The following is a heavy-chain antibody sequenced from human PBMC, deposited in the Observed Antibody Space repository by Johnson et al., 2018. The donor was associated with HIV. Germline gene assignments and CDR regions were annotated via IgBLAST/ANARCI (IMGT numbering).Heavy chain of an antibody. J-gene: IGHJ3*02. D-gene: IGHD3-22*01. Sequence: VQLVESGGGLVQPGGSLILSYAASGFTVSSNYMSWVRQAPGKGLEWVSVIYSGCSTYYADSVKGRFTISRDNSKNTLYLQMNSLRAEDTAVYYCARGSYYDSSGDAFDIWGQGTMVTVSS. CDR3: ARGSYYDSSGDAFDI. CDR1: GFTVSSNY. V-gene: IGHV3-66*02. CDR2: IYSGCST.